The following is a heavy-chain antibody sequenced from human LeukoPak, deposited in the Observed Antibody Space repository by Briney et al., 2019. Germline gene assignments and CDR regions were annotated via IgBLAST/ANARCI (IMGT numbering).Heavy chain of an antibody. D-gene: IGHD6-13*01. CDR3: AREEQELVRDYYYYMDV. J-gene: IGHJ6*03. CDR2: ISYDGSHT. Sequence: PGGSLRLSCAASGFIFSNFAMHWVRQAPGKGLEWVALISYDGSHTYYADSMKGRFTISRDNSRNVLYLQMTSLSGDDSGVYYCAREEQELVRDYYYYMDVWGKGTTVTVSS. V-gene: IGHV3-30*01. CDR1: GFIFSNFA.